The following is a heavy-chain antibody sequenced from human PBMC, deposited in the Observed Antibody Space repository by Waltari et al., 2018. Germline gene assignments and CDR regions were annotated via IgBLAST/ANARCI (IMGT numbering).Heavy chain of an antibody. CDR2: IYYSGST. Sequence: QLQLQESGPGLVKPSETLSLTCTVSGGSISSSSYYWGWIRQPPGKGLEWIGSIYYSGSTYYNPSLKRRVTISVDTSKNQFSLKLSSVTAADTAVYYCARHQPDTVVTLISAFDIWGQGTMVTVSS. CDR1: GGSISSSSYY. CDR3: ARHQPDTVVTLISAFDI. V-gene: IGHV4-39*01. J-gene: IGHJ3*02. D-gene: IGHD2-21*02.